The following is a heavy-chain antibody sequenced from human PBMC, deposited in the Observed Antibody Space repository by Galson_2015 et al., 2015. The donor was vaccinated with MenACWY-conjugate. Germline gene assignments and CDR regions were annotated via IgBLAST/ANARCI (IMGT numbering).Heavy chain of an antibody. D-gene: IGHD1-26*01. V-gene: IGHV3-74*01. CDR3: ARLGGNYRTTSHFGY. CDR1: GFTFSTYW. J-gene: IGHJ4*02. CDR2: INSDGRST. Sequence: PLRLSCAASGFTFSTYWMHWVRHAPGKGLVWVSRINSDGRSTSYADSVKGRFTISRDNAKNTLYLQMNSLRAEDTAVYYCARLGGNYRTTSHFGYWGQGTLVTVSS.